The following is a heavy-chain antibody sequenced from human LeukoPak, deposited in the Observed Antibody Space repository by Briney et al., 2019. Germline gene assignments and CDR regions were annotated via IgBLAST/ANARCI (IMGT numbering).Heavy chain of an antibody. Sequence: SETLSLTCTVSGGSLRSYFWSWIRQPPGKGLEWIGYIYYSGSTNYNPSLKSRVTISVDTSKNQFSLKLSSVTAADTAVYYWARGGAYGSGSYFDYWGQGTLVTVSS. J-gene: IGHJ4*02. V-gene: IGHV4-59*08. D-gene: IGHD3-10*01. CDR2: IYYSGST. CDR1: GGSLRSYF. CDR3: ARGGAYGSGSYFDY.